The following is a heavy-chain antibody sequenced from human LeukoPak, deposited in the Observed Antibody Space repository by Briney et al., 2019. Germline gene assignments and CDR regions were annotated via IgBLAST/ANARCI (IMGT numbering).Heavy chain of an antibody. Sequence: PSETLSLTCTVSGGSISSGSYYWSWIRQPAGKGLEWIGRIFTSGSTNYNPSLKSRITISVDTSKNQFSLKLSSVTAADTAVYYCATEQGYSSGWYPEAFDIWGQGTMVTVS. CDR1: GGSISSGSYY. D-gene: IGHD6-19*01. CDR3: ATEQGYSSGWYPEAFDI. J-gene: IGHJ3*02. V-gene: IGHV4-61*02. CDR2: IFTSGST.